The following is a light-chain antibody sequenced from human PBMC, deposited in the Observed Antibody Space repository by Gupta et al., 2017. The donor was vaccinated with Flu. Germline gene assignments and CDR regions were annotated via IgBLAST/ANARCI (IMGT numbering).Light chain of an antibody. V-gene: IGKV1-39*01. CDR2: ASS. J-gene: IGKJ4*02. CDR3: LQSYFTPRT. Sequence: GDSVTLSGRTRHLVTYYVSWYQQKRGKPPKLLFYASSTVHSGVPWRFSGSGSGTKVTLTISSLQPEDSATYYCLQSYFTPRTFGPGTRVEIK. CDR1: HLVTYY.